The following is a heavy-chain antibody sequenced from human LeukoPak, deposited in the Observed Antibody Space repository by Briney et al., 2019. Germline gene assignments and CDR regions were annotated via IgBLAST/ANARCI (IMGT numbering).Heavy chain of an antibody. CDR3: VRRRSEFFDDAFDI. CDR1: GFTFSTYG. CDR2: IRYDGSIK. D-gene: IGHD2-15*01. V-gene: IGHV3-30*02. J-gene: IGHJ3*02. Sequence: GGSLRLSCAASGFTFSTYGMHWVRQAPGKGLEWVAFIRYDGSIKYYADSVKGRFTISRDNAKNSLYLQMNSLRAEDTAVYYCVRRRSEFFDDAFDIWGQGAMVTVSS.